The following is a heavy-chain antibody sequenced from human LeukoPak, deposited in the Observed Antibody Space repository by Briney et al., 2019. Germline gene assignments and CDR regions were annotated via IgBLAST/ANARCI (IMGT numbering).Heavy chain of an antibody. CDR3: ANRRVVIRVILVGFHKEAYYFDS. Sequence: SXRFSCAVSGLTLSNYGMRWGRQAPGEGGEWGAGISESGGRTNYTASVNGPFTISRDNPTNTLFLQMHSLRAEDPAVYFCANRRVVIRVILVGFHKEAYYFDSWGQGALVTV. CDR1: GLTLSNYG. CDR2: ISESGGRT. D-gene: IGHD3-22*01. V-gene: IGHV3-23*01. J-gene: IGHJ4*02.